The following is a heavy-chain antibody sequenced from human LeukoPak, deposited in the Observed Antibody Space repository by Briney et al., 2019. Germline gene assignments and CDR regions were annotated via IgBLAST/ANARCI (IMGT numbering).Heavy chain of an antibody. CDR3: ARGNSDAFDI. V-gene: IGHV3-33*01. CDR2: IWYDGSYK. J-gene: IGHJ3*02. Sequence: GGSLRLSCAASGFTFSNYAMHWVRQAPGKGLEWMAIIWYDGSYKYYANSVKGRFTISRDNSKNTLYLQVNSLAAEDTAVYYCARGNSDAFDIWGHGTMVTVSS. CDR1: GFTFSNYA. D-gene: IGHD4-23*01.